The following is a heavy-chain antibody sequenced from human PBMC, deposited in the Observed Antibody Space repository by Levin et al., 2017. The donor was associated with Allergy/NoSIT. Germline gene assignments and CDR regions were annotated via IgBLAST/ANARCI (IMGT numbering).Heavy chain of an antibody. D-gene: IGHD5-12*01. J-gene: IGHJ4*02. CDR3: ARRYSGYSFFDY. V-gene: IGHV2-5*02. Sequence: GSGPTLVKPTQTLTLTCTFSGFSLSTSAVGVGWIRQPPGKALEWLAVIYWDNDKRYSPSLKSRLTITKDTSKNQVVLTMTNVDPVDTATYYCARRYSGYSFFDYWGQGTLVTVSS. CDR2: IYWDNDK. CDR1: GFSLSTSAVG.